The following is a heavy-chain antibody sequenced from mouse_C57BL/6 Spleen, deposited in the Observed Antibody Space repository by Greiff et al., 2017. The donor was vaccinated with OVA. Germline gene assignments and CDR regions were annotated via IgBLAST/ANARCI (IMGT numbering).Heavy chain of an antibody. J-gene: IGHJ1*03. D-gene: IGHD1-1*01. CDR3: ARALYYGSRGYFDV. CDR2: INPNNGGT. Sequence: VQLQQSGPELVKPGASVKIPCKASGYTFTDYNMDWVKQSHGKSLEWIGDINPNNGGTIYNQKFKGKATLTVDKSSSTAYMELRSLTSEDTAVYYCARALYYGSRGYFDVWGTGTTVTVSS. V-gene: IGHV1-18*01. CDR1: GYTFTDYN.